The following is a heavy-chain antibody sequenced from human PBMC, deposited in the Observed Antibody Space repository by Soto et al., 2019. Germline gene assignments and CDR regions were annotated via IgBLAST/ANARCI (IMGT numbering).Heavy chain of an antibody. J-gene: IGHJ4*02. CDR1: GDSISSGDYY. CDR3: ARGSASEGGFDY. Sequence: QVQLQESGPGLVKPSQTVSLTCTVSGDSISSGDYYWSWIRQSQGKGLEWVGYISNSGTTYDNPSLKSRATISLDTSRNQFSLRLNSVTAADTAVYYCARGSASEGGFDYWGQGTLVTVSS. CDR2: ISNSGTT. D-gene: IGHD3-16*01. V-gene: IGHV4-30-4*01.